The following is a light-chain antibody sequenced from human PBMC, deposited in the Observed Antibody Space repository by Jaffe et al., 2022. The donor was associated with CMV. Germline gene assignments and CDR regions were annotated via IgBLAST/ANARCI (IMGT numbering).Light chain of an antibody. J-gene: IGKJ3*01. CDR2: DTS. V-gene: IGKV3-11*01. CDR1: QRVGTF. Sequence: EIVLTQSPATLSLSPGERATLSCRASQRVGTFLGWYQQKPGQPPRLLIYDTSNRATGVPARFGGSGSGTDFTLTISSLEPEDFAIYFCQQRANWPGTFGPGTRVDI. CDR3: QQRANWPGT.